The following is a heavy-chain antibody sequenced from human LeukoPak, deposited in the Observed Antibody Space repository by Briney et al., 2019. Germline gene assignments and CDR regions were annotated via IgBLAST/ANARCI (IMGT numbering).Heavy chain of an antibody. J-gene: IGHJ6*02. Sequence: SETLSLTCAVYGGSFSGYYWSWIRQPPGKGLEWIGEINHSGSTNYNPSLKSRVTISVDTSKNQFSLKLRSVTAADTAVYYCARFSRIVVVPAAIAGRLYYGMDVWGQGTTVTVSS. D-gene: IGHD2-2*01. CDR3: ARFSRIVVVPAAIAGRLYYGMDV. CDR1: GGSFSGYY. V-gene: IGHV4-34*01. CDR2: INHSGST.